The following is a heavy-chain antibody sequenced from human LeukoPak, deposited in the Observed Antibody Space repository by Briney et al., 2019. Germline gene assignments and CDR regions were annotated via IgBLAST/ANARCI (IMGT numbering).Heavy chain of an antibody. CDR3: ARIKSQGVVVPLLRSTYYFDY. CDR1: GLAFRTSW. V-gene: IGHV3-7*01. Sequence: PGGSPRLSCAASGLAFRTSWMSWVRQAPGKGLEWVANINQDGTVKYYVDSVKGRFTISRDTAKNSLYLQMNSLRAEDTAVYYCARIKSQGVVVPLLRSTYYFDYWGQGTLVTVSS. D-gene: IGHD2-21*01. CDR2: INQDGTVK. J-gene: IGHJ4*02.